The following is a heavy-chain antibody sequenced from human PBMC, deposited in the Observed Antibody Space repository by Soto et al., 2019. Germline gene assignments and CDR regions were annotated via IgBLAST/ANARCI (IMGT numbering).Heavy chain of an antibody. V-gene: IGHV6-1*01. D-gene: IGHD6-13*01. CDR3: ARDLGIAAADPYYYYYGMDV. CDR2: TYYRSKWYN. J-gene: IGHJ6*02. Sequence: LSQTLSLTCAISGDSVSSNSAAWNWIRQSPSRGLEWLGRTYYRSKWYNDYAVSVKSRITINPDTSKNQFSLQLNSVTPEDTAVYYCARDLGIAAADPYYYYYGMDVWGQGTTVTVSS. CDR1: GDSVSSNSAA.